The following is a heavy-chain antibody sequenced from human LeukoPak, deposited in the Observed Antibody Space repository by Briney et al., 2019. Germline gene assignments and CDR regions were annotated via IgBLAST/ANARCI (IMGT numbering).Heavy chain of an antibody. D-gene: IGHD4-23*01. CDR3: ARLAAKDGGNPQGIYWYFDL. CDR1: GGSFSGYY. CDR2: INHSGST. J-gene: IGHJ2*01. V-gene: IGHV4-34*01. Sequence: SETLSLTCAVYGGSFSGYYWSWIRQPPGKGLEWIGEINHSGSTNYNPSLKSRVTISVDTSKNQFSLKLSSVTAADTAVYYCARLAAKDGGNPQGIYWYFDLWGRGTLVTVSS.